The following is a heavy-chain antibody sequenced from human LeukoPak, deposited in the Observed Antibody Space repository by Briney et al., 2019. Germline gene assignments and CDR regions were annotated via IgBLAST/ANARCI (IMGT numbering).Heavy chain of an antibody. J-gene: IGHJ6*03. V-gene: IGHV3-21*01. CDR3: ARVMMGATVTTFHYYCMDV. D-gene: IGHD4-11*01. CDR2: ITSSSSHI. Sequence: GGSLRLSCAACGFNYSHYSIDGLRQAPGKGLEGVASITSSSSHIYYADSVKGRFTISRDNDKNEVYLQMNSLRAEDTAIYYCARVMMGATVTTFHYYCMDVWGVGTTVTVSS. CDR1: GFNYSHYS.